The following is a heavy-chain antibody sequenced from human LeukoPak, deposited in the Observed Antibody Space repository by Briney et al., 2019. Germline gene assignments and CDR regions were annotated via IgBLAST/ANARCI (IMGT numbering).Heavy chain of an antibody. CDR3: ARASRAARLHY. CDR2: INHSGST. J-gene: IGHJ4*02. Sequence: PSETLSLTCTVSGGSISSSSYYWSWIRQPPGKGLEWIGEINHSGSTNYNPSLKSRVTISVDTSKNQFSLKLSSVTAADTAVYYCARASRAARLHYWGQGTLVTVSS. CDR1: GGSISSSSYY. D-gene: IGHD6-6*01. V-gene: IGHV4-39*07.